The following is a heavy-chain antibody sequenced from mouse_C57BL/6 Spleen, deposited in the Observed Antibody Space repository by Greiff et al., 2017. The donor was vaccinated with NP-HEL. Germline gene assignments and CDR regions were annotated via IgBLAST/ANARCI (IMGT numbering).Heavy chain of an antibody. CDR3: ARREIYYDYDGFAY. CDR1: GYAFTNYL. D-gene: IGHD2-4*01. CDR2: INPGSGGT. J-gene: IGHJ3*01. V-gene: IGHV1-54*01. Sequence: VKVVESGAELVRPGTSVKVSCKASGYAFTNYLIEWVKQRPGQGLEWIGVINPGSGGTNYNEKFKGKATLTADKSSSTAYMQLSSLTSEDSAVYFCARREIYYDYDGFAYWGQGTLVTVSA.